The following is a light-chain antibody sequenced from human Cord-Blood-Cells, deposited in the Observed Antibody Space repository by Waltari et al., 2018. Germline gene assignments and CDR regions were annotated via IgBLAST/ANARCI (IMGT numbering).Light chain of an antibody. CDR3: QQSYSTPRT. CDR2: SAS. V-gene: IGKV1-39*01. J-gene: IGKJ1*01. CDR1: QSISSY. Sequence: DIQMTQSPSSLSASVGDRVTITCRASQSISSYVNWYQQKPGKAPKLLIYSASSLPSGVPSRFSGSGSGTDFTLTISRLQPEDFATYYCQQSYSTPRTFGQGTKVEIK.